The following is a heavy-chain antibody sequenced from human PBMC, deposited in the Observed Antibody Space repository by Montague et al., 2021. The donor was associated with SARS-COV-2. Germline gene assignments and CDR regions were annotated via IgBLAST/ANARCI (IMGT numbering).Heavy chain of an antibody. CDR1: GDSDGVVKPR. Sequence: CAISGDSDGVVKPRRKWKRQTPEPGPNQLAGTHFRLKRKNDYAESVKSRITIHPDTSKHQFSLHLNTVTPEDTAVYYCARIPVGSRYYFDFWGQGTLVTVSS. CDR2: THFRLKRKN. V-gene: IGHV6-1*01. D-gene: IGHD2-2*01. J-gene: IGHJ4*02. CDR3: ARIPVGSRYYFDF.